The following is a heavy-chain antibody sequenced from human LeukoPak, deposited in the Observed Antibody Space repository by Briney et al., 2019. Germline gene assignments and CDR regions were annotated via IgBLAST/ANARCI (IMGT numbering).Heavy chain of an antibody. D-gene: IGHD3-3*01. CDR1: EFTFSSYA. V-gene: IGHV3-30*15. CDR2: ISYDGSNK. Sequence: GGSLRLSCAASEFTFSSYAMHWVRQAPGKGLEWEAVISYDGSNKYYADSVKGRFTISRDNSKNTLYLQMSSLRAEDTAVYYCARDIGADYDFWSGYFDDDYWGQGTLVTVSS. J-gene: IGHJ4*02. CDR3: ARDIGADYDFWSGYFDDDY.